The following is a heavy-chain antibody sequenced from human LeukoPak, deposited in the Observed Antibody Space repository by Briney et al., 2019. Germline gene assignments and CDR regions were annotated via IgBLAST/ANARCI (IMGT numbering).Heavy chain of an antibody. J-gene: IGHJ4*02. Sequence: GGSLRLSCAASGFTFSSYAMHWVHQAPGKGLEWVAVISYDGSNKYYADSVKGRFTISRDNSKNTLYLQMNSLRAEDTAVYYCASIIAAAAGDYWGQGTLVTVSS. D-gene: IGHD6-13*01. V-gene: IGHV3-30-3*01. CDR3: ASIIAAAAGDY. CDR1: GFTFSSYA. CDR2: ISYDGSNK.